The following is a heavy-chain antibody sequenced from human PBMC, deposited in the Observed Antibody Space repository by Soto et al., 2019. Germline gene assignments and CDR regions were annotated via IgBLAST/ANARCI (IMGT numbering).Heavy chain of an antibody. CDR1: GFTVSNNY. CDR3: TTDRGGGGY. CDR2: IYSGGYT. Sequence: EVQLVESGGGLIQPGGSLRLSCAVSGFTVSNNYMSWVRQAPGKGLEGVSVIYSGGYTAYGDSVKGRFTISRDNSKNTPSLQMKRQGPGARLWFYGTTDRGGGGYWGQGTLVTVSS. J-gene: IGHJ4*02. D-gene: IGHD3-10*01. V-gene: IGHV3-53*01.